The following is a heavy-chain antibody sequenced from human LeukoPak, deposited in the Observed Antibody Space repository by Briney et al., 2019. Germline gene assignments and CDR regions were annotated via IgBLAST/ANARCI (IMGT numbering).Heavy chain of an antibody. CDR1: GFSFSDYY. CDR3: ARTYYYDSSGSYYFDY. Sequence: PGGSLRLSCAASGFSFSDYYMSWIRQAPGKGLECVSNIVGSGSTTDYADSVKGRFTISRDNAKNSLYLQMNSLRAEDTAVYYCARTYYYDSSGSYYFDYWGQGTLVTVSS. V-gene: IGHV3-11*01. J-gene: IGHJ4*02. CDR2: IVGSGSTT. D-gene: IGHD3-22*01.